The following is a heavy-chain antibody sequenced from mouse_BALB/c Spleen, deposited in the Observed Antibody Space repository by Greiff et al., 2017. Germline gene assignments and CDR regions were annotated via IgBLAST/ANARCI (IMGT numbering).Heavy chain of an antibody. V-gene: IGHV1-81*01. Sequence: QVQLKQPGAELVRPGASVKLSCKASGYTFTDYVISWVKQRTGQGLEWIGEIYPGSGSTYYNEKFKGKATLTADKSSNTAYMQLSSLTSEDSAVYFCARTTTATDYWGQGTTLTVSS. J-gene: IGHJ2*01. CDR2: IYPGSGST. CDR3: ARTTTATDY. D-gene: IGHD1-2*01. CDR1: GYTFTDYV.